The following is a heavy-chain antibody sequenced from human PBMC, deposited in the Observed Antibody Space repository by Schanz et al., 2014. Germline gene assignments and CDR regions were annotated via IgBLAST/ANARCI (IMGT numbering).Heavy chain of an antibody. CDR3: AKQIHYDILTVTRN. CDR1: GFTFSSYW. D-gene: IGHD3-9*01. CDR2: IKQHGNEK. V-gene: IGHV3-7*05. Sequence: EVHLVESGGGLVKRGGSLRLSCAASGFTFSSYWMSWVRQAPGKGLEWVANIKQHGNEKYNVDAVKGRFTISRDNAKNTLYLQMNSLRGEDTAVYYCAKQIHYDILTVTRNWGQGTLVTVSS. J-gene: IGHJ4*02.